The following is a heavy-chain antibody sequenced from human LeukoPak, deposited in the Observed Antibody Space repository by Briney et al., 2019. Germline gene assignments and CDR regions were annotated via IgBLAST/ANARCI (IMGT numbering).Heavy chain of an antibody. Sequence: SDTLSLTCTVSSGSISSYYWSWIRQPPGKGLEWMGYIYYTRSTNNNPPLKSRVTISVDTSKNQFSLNLSSVTAADAAVYYCARHGPYLGRLGWFDPWGQGTLVTVSS. D-gene: IGHD1-26*01. CDR3: ARHGPYLGRLGWFDP. CDR2: IYYTRST. J-gene: IGHJ5*02. V-gene: IGHV4-59*08. CDR1: SGSISSYY.